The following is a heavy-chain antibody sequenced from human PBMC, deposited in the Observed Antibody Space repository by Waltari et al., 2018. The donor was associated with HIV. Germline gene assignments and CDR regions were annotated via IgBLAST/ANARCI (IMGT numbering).Heavy chain of an antibody. CDR3: AREEVVRGYRFGNVVPVREHYFQY. Sequence: QVQLHQWGAGLLNASETLSLTCAVYGGSFSGYRWTWIRQPPGKGLELVGEITDGGSTNSNPSLKSRVTLSADTSKRQFSLNLTSVTAADTAIYYCAREEVVRGYRFGNVVPVREHYFQYWGQGTLVTVSS. J-gene: IGHJ4*02. CDR1: GGSFSGYR. V-gene: IGHV4-34*01. D-gene: IGHD5-12*01. CDR2: ITDGGST.